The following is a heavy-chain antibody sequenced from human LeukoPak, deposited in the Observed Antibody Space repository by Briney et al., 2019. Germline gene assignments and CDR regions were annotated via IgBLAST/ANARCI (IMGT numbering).Heavy chain of an antibody. CDR2: INHSGST. D-gene: IGHD3-3*01. CDR1: GGSFSGYY. CDR3: ARGRLDYTYYYYMDV. V-gene: IGHV4-34*01. Sequence: SETLSLTCAVYGGSFSGYYWSWIRQPPGKGLEWIGEINHSGSTNYNPSLKSRVTISVDTSKNQFSLKLSSVTAADTAVYYCARGRLDYTYYYYMDVCGKGTTVTVSS. J-gene: IGHJ6*03.